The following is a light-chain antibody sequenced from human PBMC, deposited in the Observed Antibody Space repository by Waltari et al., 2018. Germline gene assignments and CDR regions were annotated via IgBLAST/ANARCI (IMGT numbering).Light chain of an antibody. CDR2: AAS. V-gene: IGKV1-9*01. CDR1: QGIGRS. J-gene: IGKJ4*01. Sequence: DIQLTQSPSFLSASVGDSVTITCRASQGIGRSLAWYQQRPGKAPDLLIYAASTLQSGVPSRFSGSGSGTDFTLTISSLQPEDFATYYCQHLNGFPLTFGGGTKVEIK. CDR3: QHLNGFPLT.